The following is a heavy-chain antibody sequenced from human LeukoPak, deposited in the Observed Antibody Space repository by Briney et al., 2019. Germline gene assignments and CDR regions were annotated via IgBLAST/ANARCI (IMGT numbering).Heavy chain of an antibody. CDR1: GGSISSYY. D-gene: IGHD4-23*01. V-gene: IGHV4-59*01. CDR3: ARDHQLRAFDY. CDR2: IYYSGST. J-gene: IGHJ4*02. Sequence: PSETLSLTCTVSGGSISSYYWSWIRQPPGKGLEWIGYIYYSGSTNYNPSLKSRVTISVDTSKNQFSLKLSSVTAADTAVYYCARDHQLRAFDYWGQGTLVTVSS.